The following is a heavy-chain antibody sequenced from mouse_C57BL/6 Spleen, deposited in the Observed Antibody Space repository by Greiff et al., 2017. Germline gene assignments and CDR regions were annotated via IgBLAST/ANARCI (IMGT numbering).Heavy chain of an antibody. Sequence: EVQVVESGGGLVKPGGSLKLSCAASGFTFSSYAMSWVRQTPEKRLEWVATISDGGSYTYYPDTVKGRFTISRDNAKNNLYLHMSHLKSEDTAMYYCARFTTIVATFDDWGQGTTLTVSS. V-gene: IGHV5-4*01. D-gene: IGHD1-1*01. CDR1: GFTFSSYA. CDR3: ARFTTIVATFDD. CDR2: ISDGGSYT. J-gene: IGHJ2*01.